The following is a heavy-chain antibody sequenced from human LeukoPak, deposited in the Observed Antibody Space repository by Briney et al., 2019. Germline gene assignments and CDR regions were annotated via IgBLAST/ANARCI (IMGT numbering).Heavy chain of an antibody. CDR3: ASSSTEVGATLGWFDP. CDR1: GGSISSYY. Sequence: SETLSLTCTVSGGSISSYYWSWIRQPPGKGLEWIGYIYYSGSTNYNPSLKSRVTISVDTSKNQFSLKLSSVTAADTAVYYCASSSTEVGATLGWFDPWGQGTLVTVSS. J-gene: IGHJ5*02. CDR2: IYYSGST. D-gene: IGHD1-26*01. V-gene: IGHV4-59*01.